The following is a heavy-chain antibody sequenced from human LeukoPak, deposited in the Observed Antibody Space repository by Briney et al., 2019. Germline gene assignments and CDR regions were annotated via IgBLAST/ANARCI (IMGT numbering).Heavy chain of an antibody. V-gene: IGHV3-23*01. D-gene: IGHD3-22*01. CDR3: AKYNYDSSAYYRY. CDR2: ISDTGRLS. J-gene: IGHJ4*02. CDR1: GFTFSSSA. Sequence: GGSLRLSCAASGFTFSSSAMSWVRQAPGKGLEWVAAISDTGRLSYCADSVNGRFTISRDNSKNTLSLQMNSLRAADTAVYYCAKYNYDSSAYYRYWGQGTLVTVSS.